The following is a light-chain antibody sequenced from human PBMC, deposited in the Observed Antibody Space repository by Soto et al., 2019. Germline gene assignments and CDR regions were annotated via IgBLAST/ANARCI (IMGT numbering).Light chain of an antibody. V-gene: IGKV3-20*01. CDR2: GAS. J-gene: IGKJ5*01. CDR3: QQYTGPPTT. CDR1: QTVSSNY. Sequence: EIILTQSPATLSLSPGERAALSCLASQTVSSNYVAWRQQRPGQARRLLIYGASTRAAGIPDRFSGSGSGTDFTLTITRLEPEDSAVYFCQQYTGPPTTFGQGTRLEIK.